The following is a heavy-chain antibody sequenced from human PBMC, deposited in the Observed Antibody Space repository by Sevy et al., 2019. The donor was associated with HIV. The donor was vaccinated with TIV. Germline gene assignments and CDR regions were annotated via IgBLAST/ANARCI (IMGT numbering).Heavy chain of an antibody. CDR1: GFTFSNYG. J-gene: IGHJ6*02. Sequence: GGSLRLSCAASGFTFSNYGIHWVRQPPGKGLEWVPVIWSDGNKKYYEDSVKGRFTISRDNSKNTMFLQMNSLRAEDTVVYYCARGPLRYCTSTSCYEGDYYYYGMDVWGQGTTVTVSS. CDR2: IWSDGNKK. CDR3: ARGPLRYCTSTSCYEGDYYYYGMDV. D-gene: IGHD2-2*01. V-gene: IGHV3-33*01.